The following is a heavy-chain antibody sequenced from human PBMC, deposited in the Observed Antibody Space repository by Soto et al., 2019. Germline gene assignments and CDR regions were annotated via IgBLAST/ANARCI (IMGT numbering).Heavy chain of an antibody. CDR1: GGSISSYY. D-gene: IGHD5-18*01. CDR2: IYYSGST. J-gene: IGHJ4*02. V-gene: IGHV4-59*01. Sequence: PSETLSLTCTVSGGSISSYYWSWIRQPPGKGLEWIGYIYYSGSTNYNPSLKSRVTISVDTSKNQFSLKLSSVTAADTAVYYCARATKRYGPALAGWGQGTLVTVSS. CDR3: ARATKRYGPALAG.